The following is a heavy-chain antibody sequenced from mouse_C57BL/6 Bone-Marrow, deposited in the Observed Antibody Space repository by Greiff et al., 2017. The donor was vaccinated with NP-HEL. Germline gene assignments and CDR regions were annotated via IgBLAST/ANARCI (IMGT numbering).Heavy chain of an antibody. V-gene: IGHV1-69*01. CDR2: IDPSDSYT. Sequence: VQLQQPGAELVMPGASVKLSCKASGYTFTSYWMHWVKQRPGQGLEWIGEIDPSDSYTNYNQKFKGQSTLTVDKSSSTAYMQLSSLTSEDSAVYYCARGNWYVDDWGTGTTVTVSS. CDR1: GYTFTSYW. J-gene: IGHJ1*03. CDR3: ARGNWYVDD.